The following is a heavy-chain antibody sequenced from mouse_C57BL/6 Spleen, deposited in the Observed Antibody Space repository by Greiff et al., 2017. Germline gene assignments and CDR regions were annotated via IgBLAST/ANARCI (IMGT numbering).Heavy chain of an antibody. Sequence: QVQLQQSGAELARPGASVKLSCKASGYTFTSYGISWVKQRTGQGLEWIGEIYPRSGNTYYNEKLKGKATLTADKSSRTAYMELRSLTSEDSAVYFCAREDYDAWFAYWGQGTLVTVSA. V-gene: IGHV1-81*01. CDR3: AREDYDAWFAY. CDR2: IYPRSGNT. J-gene: IGHJ3*01. CDR1: GYTFTSYG. D-gene: IGHD2-3*01.